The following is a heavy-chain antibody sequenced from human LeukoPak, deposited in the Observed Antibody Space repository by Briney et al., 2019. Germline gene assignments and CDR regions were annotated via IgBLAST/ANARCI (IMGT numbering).Heavy chain of an antibody. CDR1: GGSISSYY. CDR3: ARDRVGAMSWFDP. V-gene: IGHV4-59*12. CDR2: IYDSGSF. D-gene: IGHD1-26*01. J-gene: IGHJ5*02. Sequence: PSETLSLTCTVSGGSISSYYWSWIRQPPGKGLEWIGYIYDSGSFNFNPSLKSRVTMSVDTSKNQFSLKLSSVTAADTAVYYCARDRVGAMSWFDPWGQGTLVTVSS.